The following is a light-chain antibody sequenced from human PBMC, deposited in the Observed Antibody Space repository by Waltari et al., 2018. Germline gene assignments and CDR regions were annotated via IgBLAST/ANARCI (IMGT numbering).Light chain of an antibody. J-gene: IGKJ4*02. V-gene: IGKV1-39*01. CDR2: CGS. CDR3: QQSYTTPRA. CDR1: HSISFS. Sequence: DIQMTQSPSSLSASVGDRVTISCRARHSISFSLNWYQQKLGQAPRLLIYCGSSLQFGVPARFSGSGSGTDFTLNISGVQPDDIATYYCQQSYTTPRAFGGGTKVEIK.